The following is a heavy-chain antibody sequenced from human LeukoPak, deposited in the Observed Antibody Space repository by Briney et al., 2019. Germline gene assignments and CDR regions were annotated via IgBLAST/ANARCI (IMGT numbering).Heavy chain of an antibody. D-gene: IGHD3-10*01. Sequence: GGSLRLSCAASGFTFSSYAMHWVRQAPGKGLEWVAVISYDGSNKYYADSVKGRFTISRDNSKNTLYLQMNSLRAEDTAVYYCARGEAGLGITINYWGQGTLVTVSS. CDR1: GFTFSSYA. J-gene: IGHJ4*02. CDR2: ISYDGSNK. V-gene: IGHV3-30-3*01. CDR3: ARGEAGLGITINY.